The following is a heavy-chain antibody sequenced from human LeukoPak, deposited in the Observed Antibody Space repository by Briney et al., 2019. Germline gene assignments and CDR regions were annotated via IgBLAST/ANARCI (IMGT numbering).Heavy chain of an antibody. CDR2: IIPIFGTA. J-gene: IGHJ4*02. D-gene: IGHD3-22*01. CDR1: GGTFNSYA. Sequence: SVKVSCKASGGTFNSYAISWVRQAPGQGLEWMGGIIPIFGTANYAQKFQGRVTITADESTSTAYMELSSLRSEDTAVYYCARDNYYDSSPYFDYWGQGTLVTVSS. V-gene: IGHV1-69*13. CDR3: ARDNYYDSSPYFDY.